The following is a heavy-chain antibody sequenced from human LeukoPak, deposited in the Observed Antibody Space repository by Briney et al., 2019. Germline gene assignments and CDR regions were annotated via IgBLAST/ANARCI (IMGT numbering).Heavy chain of an antibody. Sequence: SETLSLTCTVSGVSISSGGYSWSWIRQPPGKGLEWIGYIYHSGSTYYNPSLKSRVTISVDRSKNQFSLKLSSVTAADTAVYYCARVAPRKQLWPHYFDYWGQGTLVTVSS. CDR1: GVSISSGGYS. J-gene: IGHJ4*02. CDR2: IYHSGST. D-gene: IGHD5-18*01. V-gene: IGHV4-30-2*01. CDR3: ARVAPRKQLWPHYFDY.